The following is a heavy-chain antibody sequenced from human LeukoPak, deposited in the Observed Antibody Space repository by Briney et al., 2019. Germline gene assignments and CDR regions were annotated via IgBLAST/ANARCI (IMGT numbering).Heavy chain of an antibody. Sequence: ASVKVSCKASGGFSNYAINWVRQAPGQGLEWMGRIIPILNTANSAEKFQGRVTITADKFTNTAYMELSSLRPEDTAIYYCARAHSGYDVKYFAYWGQGTLVTVSS. J-gene: IGHJ4*02. CDR1: GGFSNYA. V-gene: IGHV1-69*04. CDR3: ARAHSGYDVKYFAY. CDR2: IIPILNTA. D-gene: IGHD5-12*01.